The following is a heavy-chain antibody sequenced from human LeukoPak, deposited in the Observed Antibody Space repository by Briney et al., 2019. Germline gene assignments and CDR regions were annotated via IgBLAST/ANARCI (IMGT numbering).Heavy chain of an antibody. V-gene: IGHV4-59*01. CDR3: VRSSRLSDAFDI. Sequence: PSETLSLTCTVSGGSISSDYCSWIRQPPRKRLEWIGYIYYSGSTNYNPSLKNRVTISVDTSKNHFSLKLSPVTAADTAVYYCVRSSRLSDAFDIWGQGTMVTVSS. CDR2: IYYSGST. CDR1: GGSISSDY. J-gene: IGHJ3*02. D-gene: IGHD3-22*01.